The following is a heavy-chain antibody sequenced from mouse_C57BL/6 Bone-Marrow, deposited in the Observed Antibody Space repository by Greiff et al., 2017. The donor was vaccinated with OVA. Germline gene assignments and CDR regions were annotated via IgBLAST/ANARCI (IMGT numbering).Heavy chain of an antibody. V-gene: IGHV2-6-1*01. CDR3: ARHIYYDYDGAAYYAMDY. D-gene: IGHD2-4*01. CDR2: IWSDGST. Sequence: VHLQQSGPGLVAPSQSLSITCTVSGFSLTSYGVHWVRQPPGKGLEWLVVIWSDGSTTYNSALKSRLSISKDNSKSQVFLKMNSLQTDDTAMYYCARHIYYDYDGAAYYAMDYWGQGTSVTVSS. J-gene: IGHJ4*01. CDR1: GFSLTSYG.